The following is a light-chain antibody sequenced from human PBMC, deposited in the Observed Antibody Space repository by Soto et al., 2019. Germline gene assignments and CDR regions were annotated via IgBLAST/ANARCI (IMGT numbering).Light chain of an antibody. J-gene: IGKJ1*01. CDR3: LQDYSQPWT. Sequence: AIQMTQSPSSLSASIGDRVTITCRASQAIRNELSWYQQKPGKAPKLLIYAASSLQSGVTSKFSGSGSGTDFTLTINSLQPEDFATYYCLQDYSQPWTFGQGTKVEV. CDR2: AAS. CDR1: QAIRNE. V-gene: IGKV1-6*01.